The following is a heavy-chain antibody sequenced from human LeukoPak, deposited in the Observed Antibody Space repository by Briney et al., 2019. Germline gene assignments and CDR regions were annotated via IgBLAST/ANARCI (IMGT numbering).Heavy chain of an antibody. Sequence: GGSLRLSCAASGFTFSSYAMSWVRQAPGNGLEWVSAISGSGGSTYYADSVKGRFTISRDNSKNTLYLQMNSLRAEDTAVYYCAKSTGYSSSWYGRNWFDPWGQGTLVTVSS. CDR2: ISGSGGST. D-gene: IGHD6-13*01. V-gene: IGHV3-23*01. CDR3: AKSTGYSSSWYGRNWFDP. CDR1: GFTFSSYA. J-gene: IGHJ5*02.